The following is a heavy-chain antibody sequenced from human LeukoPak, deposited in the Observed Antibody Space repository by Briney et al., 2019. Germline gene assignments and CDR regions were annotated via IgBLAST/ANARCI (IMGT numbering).Heavy chain of an antibody. CDR3: ARVRLHSSGYTINWFDP. Sequence: SETLSLTCTVSGGSISSGDYYWSWIRQPPGKGLEWIGEINHSGSTNYNPSLKSRVTISVDTSKNQFSLKLSSVTAADTAVYYCARVRLHSSGYTINWFDPWGQGTLVTVSS. CDR2: INHSGST. D-gene: IGHD3-22*01. V-gene: IGHV4-39*07. CDR1: GGSISSGDYY. J-gene: IGHJ5*02.